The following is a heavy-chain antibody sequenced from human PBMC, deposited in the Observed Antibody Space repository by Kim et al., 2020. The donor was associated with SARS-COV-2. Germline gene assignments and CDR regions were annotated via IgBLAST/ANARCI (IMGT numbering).Heavy chain of an antibody. CDR3: AKALGIAAAGTDFDY. D-gene: IGHD6-13*01. J-gene: IGHJ4*02. Sequence: DSVKGRFTISRDNSKNTLYLQMNSLRAEDTAVYYCAKALGIAAAGTDFDYWGQGTLVTVSS. V-gene: IGHV3-23*01.